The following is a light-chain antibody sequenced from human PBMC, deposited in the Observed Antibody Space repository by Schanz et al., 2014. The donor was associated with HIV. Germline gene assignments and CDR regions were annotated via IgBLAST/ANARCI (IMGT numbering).Light chain of an antibody. J-gene: IGKJ3*01. V-gene: IGKV3-20*01. CDR3: QQTYSTLGIT. CDR1: QTFRSSY. CDR2: GAS. Sequence: EVVMTQSPVTLSVSPGETVTLSCRASQTFRSSYLAWYQQKPGQAPSLLLYGASYRATGVPDRFSGSGSGTDFTLTISSLEPEDFATYDCQQTYSTLGITFGPGTKLDIK.